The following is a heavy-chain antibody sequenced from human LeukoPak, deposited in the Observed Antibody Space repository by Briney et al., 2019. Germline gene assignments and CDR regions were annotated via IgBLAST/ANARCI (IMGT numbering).Heavy chain of an antibody. V-gene: IGHV3-21*04. J-gene: IGHJ3*01. D-gene: IGHD2-21*01. CDR1: GGSFSGYY. CDR2: ISSSSSYI. Sequence: ETLSLTCAVYGGSFSGYYWSWVRQAPGKGLEWVSSISSSSSYIYYADSVKGRFTISRDNAKNSLYLQMNSLRAEDTAVYYCAKGKVNHDGALDAWGQGTLVTVSS. CDR3: AKGKVNHDGALDA.